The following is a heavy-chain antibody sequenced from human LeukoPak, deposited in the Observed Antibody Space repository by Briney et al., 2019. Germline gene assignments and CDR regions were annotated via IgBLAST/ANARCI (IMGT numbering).Heavy chain of an antibody. Sequence: GGSLRLSCAASGFTFSSYGMHWVRQAPGKGLEWVAVISNDGSNRYYVDSVKGRFTISRDNSKNTLYLQMNSLRAEDTAVYYCAKAGGRAQTPFDPWGQGTLVTVSS. D-gene: IGHD2-8*02. CDR2: ISNDGSNR. V-gene: IGHV3-30*18. J-gene: IGHJ5*02. CDR1: GFTFSSYG. CDR3: AKAGGRAQTPFDP.